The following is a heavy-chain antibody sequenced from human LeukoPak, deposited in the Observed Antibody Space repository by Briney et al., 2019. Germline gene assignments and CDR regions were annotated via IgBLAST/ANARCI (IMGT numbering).Heavy chain of an antibody. V-gene: IGHV3-21*01. CDR2: ISSSSSYI. D-gene: IGHD3-10*01. CDR3: ARALDRYYYGSGSPWGFDY. J-gene: IGHJ4*02. CDR1: GFTFSSYS. Sequence: PGGSLRLSCAASGFTFSSYSMNWVRQAPGKGLEWVSSISSSSSYIYYADSVKGRFTISRDNAKNSLYLQMNSLRAEDTAVYYCARALDRYYYGSGSPWGFDYWGRGTLVTVSS.